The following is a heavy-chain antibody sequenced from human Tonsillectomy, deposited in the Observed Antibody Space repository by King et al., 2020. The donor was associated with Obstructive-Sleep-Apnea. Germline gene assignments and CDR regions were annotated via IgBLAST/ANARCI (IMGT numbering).Heavy chain of an antibody. V-gene: IGHV3-21*01. J-gene: IGHJ4*02. Sequence: VQLVESGGGLVKPGGSLRLSCAASGFTFSSYSMNWVRQAPGKGLEWVSSISSSSSYIYYADSVKGRFTISRDNAKNSLYLQMNSLRAEDTAVYYCARAKGDTIFGVVNGWGQGTLVTVSS. CDR1: GFTFSSYS. CDR2: ISSSSSYI. D-gene: IGHD3-3*01. CDR3: ARAKGDTIFGVVNG.